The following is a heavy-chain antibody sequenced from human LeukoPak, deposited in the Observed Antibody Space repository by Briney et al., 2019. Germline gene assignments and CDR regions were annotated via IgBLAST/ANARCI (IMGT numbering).Heavy chain of an antibody. D-gene: IGHD3-22*01. J-gene: IGHJ4*02. CDR3: AKSRFSDDSGPTDY. Sequence: GGSLRLSCAASGFTFSSYAMIWVRQAPGKGLEWVSDISGGGASTHYADSVKGRFTISRDSSKNTLYLQMNSLTAEDTAVYYCAKSRFSDDSGPTDYWGQGTLVTVSS. V-gene: IGHV3-23*01. CDR2: ISGGGAST. CDR1: GFTFSSYA.